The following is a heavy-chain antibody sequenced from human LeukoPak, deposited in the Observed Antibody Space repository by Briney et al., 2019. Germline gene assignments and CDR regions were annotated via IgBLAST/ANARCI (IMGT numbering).Heavy chain of an antibody. Sequence: PGGSLRLSCAAAGFTFSSYAMNWVRQAPGKGPEWVSSISGSGGSTYYAGSVRGRFTISRDNSKNMLYLQMNRLRAEDTAVYYCARRPVVAPPYYFDGWGQGTLVTVSS. D-gene: IGHD2-21*01. CDR2: ISGSGGST. J-gene: IGHJ4*02. CDR1: GFTFSSYA. CDR3: ARRPVVAPPYYFDG. V-gene: IGHV3-23*01.